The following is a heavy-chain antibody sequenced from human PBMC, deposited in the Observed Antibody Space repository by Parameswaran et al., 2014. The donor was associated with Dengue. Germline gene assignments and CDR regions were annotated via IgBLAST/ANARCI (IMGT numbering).Heavy chain of an antibody. CDR2: INHSGST. J-gene: IGHJ5*02. V-gene: IGHV4-34*01. Sequence: GSLRLSCAVYGGSFSGYYWSWIRQPPGKGLEWIGEINHSGSTNYNPSLKSRVTISVDTSKNQFSLKLSSVTAADTAVYYCARLYSLNWFDPWGQGTLVTVSS. CDR3: ARLYSLNWFDP. D-gene: IGHD5-12*01. CDR1: GGSFSGYY.